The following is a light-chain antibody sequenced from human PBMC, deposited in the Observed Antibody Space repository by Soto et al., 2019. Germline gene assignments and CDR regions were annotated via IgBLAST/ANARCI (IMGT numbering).Light chain of an antibody. CDR1: QSVGSD. V-gene: IGKV3D-15*01. Sequence: IVMTQSPATLSVSPGERATLSCRASQSVGSDLAWYQQKPGQAPRLLIYDASNRATGIPARFSGSGSGTDFTLTIRSIEPEDFAVYYCQQYGSSGTFGQGTKVDI. CDR2: DAS. J-gene: IGKJ1*01. CDR3: QQYGSSGT.